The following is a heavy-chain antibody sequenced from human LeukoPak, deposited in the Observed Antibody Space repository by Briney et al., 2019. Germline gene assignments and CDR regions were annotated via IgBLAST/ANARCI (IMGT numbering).Heavy chain of an antibody. CDR3: AKDPMIWSSWPLDDVFDI. J-gene: IGHJ3*02. CDR1: GFTFSSYA. V-gene: IGHV3-23*01. D-gene: IGHD6-13*01. CDR2: ISGSGGST. Sequence: GGSPRLSCAASGFTFSSYAMSWVRQAPGKGLEWVSAISGSGGSTYYADSVKGRFTISRDNSKNTLYLQMNSLRAEDTAVYYCAKDPMIWSSWPLDDVFDIWGQGTMVTVSS.